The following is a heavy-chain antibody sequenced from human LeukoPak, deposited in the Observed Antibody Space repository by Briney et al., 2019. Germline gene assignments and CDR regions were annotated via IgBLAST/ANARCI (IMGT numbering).Heavy chain of an antibody. V-gene: IGHV3-7*01. D-gene: IGHD3-16*02. J-gene: IGHJ4*02. CDR2: IKQDGSEK. CDR3: ARGSRAWGSYRPKYYFDY. Sequence: PGGSLRLSCSASGFTFSNYWMSWVRQAPGKGLEWVANIKQDGSEKYYVDSVKGRFTISRDNAKNSLYLQMNSLRAEDTAVYYCARGSRAWGSYRPKYYFDYWGQGTLVTVSS. CDR1: GFTFSNYW.